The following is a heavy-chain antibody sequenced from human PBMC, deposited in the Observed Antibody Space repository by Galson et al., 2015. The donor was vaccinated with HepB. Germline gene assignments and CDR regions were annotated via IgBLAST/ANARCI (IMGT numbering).Heavy chain of an antibody. CDR1: GGTFSRYA. V-gene: IGHV1-18*01. CDR2: ISAYNGNT. CDR3: ASSGCSSTSCYPKYFQH. J-gene: IGHJ1*01. Sequence: SVKVSCKASGGTFSRYAISWVRQAPGQGLEWMGWISAYNGNTNYAQKLQGRVTMTTDTSTSTAYMELRSLRSDDTAVYYCASSGCSSTSCYPKYFQHWGQGTLVTVSS. D-gene: IGHD2-2*01.